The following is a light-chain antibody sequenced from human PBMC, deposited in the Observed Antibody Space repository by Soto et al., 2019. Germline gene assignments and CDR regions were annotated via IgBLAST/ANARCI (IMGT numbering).Light chain of an antibody. CDR2: GTS. Sequence: EIVLTQSPDTLSLSPWERATVSCRASQSVSRSNLAWYQHKPGQAPRLLIYGTSNRATGIPDRFTGSGSGTDLTLTISSLEPEDFAVYYCEQYGSSPRTFGQGTKVDIK. CDR1: QSVSRSN. J-gene: IGKJ1*01. V-gene: IGKV3-20*01. CDR3: EQYGSSPRT.